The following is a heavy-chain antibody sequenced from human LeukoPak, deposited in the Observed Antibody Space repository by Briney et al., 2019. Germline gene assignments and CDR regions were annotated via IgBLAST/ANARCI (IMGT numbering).Heavy chain of an antibody. J-gene: IGHJ4*02. V-gene: IGHV1-2*02. CDR2: INPNSGGT. CDR1: GYTFTGYY. Sequence: GASVKVSCKASGYTFTGYYMHWVRQAPGLGLEWMGWINPNSGGTNYAQKFQGRVTMTRDTSISTAYMELSRLRSDDTAVYYCARNDYGDYGIDYWGQGTLVTVSS. D-gene: IGHD4-17*01. CDR3: ARNDYGDYGIDY.